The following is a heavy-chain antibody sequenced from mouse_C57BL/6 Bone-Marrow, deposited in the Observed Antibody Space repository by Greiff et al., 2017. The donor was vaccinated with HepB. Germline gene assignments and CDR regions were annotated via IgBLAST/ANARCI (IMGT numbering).Heavy chain of an antibody. D-gene: IGHD1-1*01. Sequence: VQLQQSGPELVKPGASVKISCKASGYTFTDYYMNWVKQSHGKSLEWIGDINPNNGGTSYNQKFKGKATLTVDKSSSTAYMELRSLTSEDSAVYYCARHADYYGSSYEGYYAMDYWGQGTSVTVSS. CDR2: INPNNGGT. V-gene: IGHV1-26*01. J-gene: IGHJ4*01. CDR3: ARHADYYGSSYEGYYAMDY. CDR1: GYTFTDYY.